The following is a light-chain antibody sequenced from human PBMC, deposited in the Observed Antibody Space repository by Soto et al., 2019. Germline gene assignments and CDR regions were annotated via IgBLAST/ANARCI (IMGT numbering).Light chain of an antibody. CDR3: QRYGSSPPHT. J-gene: IGKJ2*01. CDR2: VAS. CDR1: QSVYNNY. V-gene: IGKV3-20*01. Sequence: EIVLTQSPATLSLSPGEGATLSCRASQSVYNNYLAWYQQRPGQAPRLLISVASSRATGIPDRFSGSGSGTDFTLVISRLESEDFAVYYCQRYGSSPPHTFGQGTKLEIK.